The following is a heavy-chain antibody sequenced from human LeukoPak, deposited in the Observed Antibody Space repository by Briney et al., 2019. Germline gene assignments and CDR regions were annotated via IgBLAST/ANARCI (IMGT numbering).Heavy chain of an antibody. CDR1: GGSINNNIYY. CDR2: IYYSGNT. CDR3: ARGGSSVVRGVKYNWFDP. J-gene: IGHJ5*02. D-gene: IGHD3-10*01. V-gene: IGHV4-39*07. Sequence: SETLSLTCTVSGGSINNNIYYWAWIRQPPGKGLEWIGTIYYSGNTYYNPSLKDRITMLVDTSKNQFSLKLRSVTAADTAVYFCARGGSSVVRGVKYNWFDPWGQGSLVTVSS.